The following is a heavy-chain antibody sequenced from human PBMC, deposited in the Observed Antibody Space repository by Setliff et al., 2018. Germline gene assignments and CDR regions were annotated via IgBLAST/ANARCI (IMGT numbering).Heavy chain of an antibody. CDR3: AREQWLDPPGYYYMDV. CDR2: INHSGST. CDR1: GGSFSGYY. V-gene: IGHV4-34*01. J-gene: IGHJ6*03. Sequence: LSLTCAVYGGSFSGYYWNWIRQPPGKGLEWIGEINHSGSTNYNPSLKSRVTISVDTSKNQFSLKLNSVTAADMAVYYCAREQWLDPPGYYYMDVWAKGTTVTVSS. D-gene: IGHD6-19*01.